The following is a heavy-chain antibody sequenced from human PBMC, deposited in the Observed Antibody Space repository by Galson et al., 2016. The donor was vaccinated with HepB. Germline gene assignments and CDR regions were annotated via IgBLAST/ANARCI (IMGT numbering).Heavy chain of an antibody. CDR2: VDTSGGT. D-gene: IGHD5-12*01. J-gene: IGHJ5*01. CDR3: ASGKFSGYDLGWFDS. CDR1: SGAISSGSYS. V-gene: IGHV4-61*02. Sequence: TLSLTCTVSSGAISSGSYSWSWIRQPAGKGLEWIGRVDTSGGTNYKPSLERRVTIALDTSKNQFSLKLTSVTAADTAVYYCASGKFSGYDLGWFDSWGQETLVTVSS.